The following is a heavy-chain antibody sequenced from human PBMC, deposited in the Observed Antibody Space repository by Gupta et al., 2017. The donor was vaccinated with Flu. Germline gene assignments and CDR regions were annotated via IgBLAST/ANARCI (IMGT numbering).Heavy chain of an antibody. CDR1: GFTFSTYA. J-gene: IGHJ1*01. CDR2: ISYDGKKI. CDR3: ARDQCTSASCSHYFQN. D-gene: IGHD2-2*01. V-gene: IGHV3-30*04. Sequence: QVQLVESGGGVVQPGRSLSLSCAASGFTFSTYAMHWVRQAPGKGLEWVAVISYDGKKIYYADSVKGRFTISRGNSKNTLYLQMNSLRAEDTAVYFCARDQCTSASCSHYFQNWGQGTLVTVSS.